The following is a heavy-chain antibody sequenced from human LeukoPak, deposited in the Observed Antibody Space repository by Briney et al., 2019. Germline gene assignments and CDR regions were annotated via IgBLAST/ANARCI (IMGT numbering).Heavy chain of an antibody. CDR1: GGSFSGYY. CDR3: ARVLELRLNWFDP. CDR2: INHSGST. D-gene: IGHD1-7*01. V-gene: IGHV4-34*01. Sequence: PSETLSLTCAVYGGSFSGYYWSWIRQPPGKGLEWIGEINHSGSTNYNPSLKSRVTISVDTSKNQFSLKLSSVTAADTAVYYCARVLELRLNWFDPWGQGTLVTVSS. J-gene: IGHJ5*01.